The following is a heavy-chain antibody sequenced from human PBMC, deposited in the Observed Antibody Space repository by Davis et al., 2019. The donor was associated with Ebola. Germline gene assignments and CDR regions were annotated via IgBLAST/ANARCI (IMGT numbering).Heavy chain of an antibody. CDR2: IKQDGSEK. J-gene: IGHJ4*02. D-gene: IGHD3-22*01. CDR3: ASAYYYDSSGYLLGG. Sequence: PGGSLSLSCAASGFTFSSYWMSWVRQAPGKGLEWVANIKQDGSEKYYADSVKGRFTISRDNSKNTLYLQMNSLRAEDTAVYYCASAYYYDSSGYLLGGWGQGTLVTVSS. CDR1: GFTFSSYW. V-gene: IGHV3-7*03.